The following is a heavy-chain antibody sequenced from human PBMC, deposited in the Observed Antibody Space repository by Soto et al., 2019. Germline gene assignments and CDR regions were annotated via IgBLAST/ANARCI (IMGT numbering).Heavy chain of an antibody. V-gene: IGHV3-33*08. Sequence: QVQLVESGGGVVQPGGSLRLSCTTSGFTFNTYGMHWVRQAPGKGLEWVAIIWYDGSNKYYADSVKGRFTISRDNSKNTLYQQMNRRRADDTALYYCARADCTGAYCYSWAFNYRVDVWGQGTTVTVSS. J-gene: IGHJ6*02. CDR2: IWYDGSNK. CDR1: GFTFNTYG. CDR3: ARADCTGAYCYSWAFNYRVDV. D-gene: IGHD2-15*01.